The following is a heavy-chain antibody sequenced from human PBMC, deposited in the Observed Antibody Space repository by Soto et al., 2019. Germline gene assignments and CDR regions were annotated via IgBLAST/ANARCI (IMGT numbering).Heavy chain of an antibody. Sequence: KTWETLSLTCTVSGDSISTFYWSWIRQPPGKGLEWIGYIHYSGSTNYNPSLKSQVIISVDTSKNQFSLKLSSVTAADTAVYFCARIRSNLFDYWGQGTLVTVSS. V-gene: IGHV4-59*01. J-gene: IGHJ4*02. CDR2: IHYSGST. CDR3: ARIRSNLFDY. CDR1: GDSISTFY.